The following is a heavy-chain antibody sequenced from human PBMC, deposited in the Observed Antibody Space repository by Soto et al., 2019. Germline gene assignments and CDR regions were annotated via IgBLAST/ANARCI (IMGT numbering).Heavy chain of an antibody. CDR2: INSDGSST. V-gene: IGHV3-74*01. J-gene: IGHJ6*02. CDR3: ARGSLLSSSSVFGYYYGMDV. D-gene: IGHD6-6*01. CDR1: GFTFSSYW. Sequence: PGGSLRLSCAASGFTFSSYWMHWVRQAPGKGLVWVSRINSDGSSTSYADSVKGRFTISRDNAKNTLYLQMNSLRAEDTAVYYCARGSLLSSSSVFGYYYGMDVWGQGTTVTVSS.